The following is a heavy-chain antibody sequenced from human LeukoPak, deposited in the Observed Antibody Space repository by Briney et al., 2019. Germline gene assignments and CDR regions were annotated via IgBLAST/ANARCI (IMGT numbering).Heavy chain of an antibody. CDR1: GYTFTTYD. J-gene: IGHJ3*02. CDR3: ARGNYYGSGSYCITQAFDI. D-gene: IGHD3-10*01. Sequence: ASVKVSCKASGYTFTTYDINWVRQATGQGLEWMGWMNPNSGNAGSAQKFQGRVTLTRNASISTAYMELSSLRSEDTAMYYCARGNYYGSGSYCITQAFDIWGQGTMVTVSS. V-gene: IGHV1-8*01. CDR2: MNPNSGNA.